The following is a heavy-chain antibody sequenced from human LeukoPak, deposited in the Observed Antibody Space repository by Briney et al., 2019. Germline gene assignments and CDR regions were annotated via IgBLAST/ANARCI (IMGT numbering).Heavy chain of an antibody. Sequence: PGGSLRLSCAASGFTFSSYAMSWVRQAPGKGLEWVSAISGSGGSTYYADSVKGRFTISRDNSKNMLYLQMNSLRAEDTAVYYCAKSSKGRYFFDYWGQGTLVTVSS. J-gene: IGHJ4*02. D-gene: IGHD2/OR15-2a*01. CDR2: ISGSGGST. CDR3: AKSSKGRYFFDY. V-gene: IGHV3-23*01. CDR1: GFTFSSYA.